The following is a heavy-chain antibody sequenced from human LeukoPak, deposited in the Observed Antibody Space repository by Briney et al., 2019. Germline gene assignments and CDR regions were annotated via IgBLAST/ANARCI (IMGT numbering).Heavy chain of an antibody. CDR3: ARDWVAGRAVDY. J-gene: IGHJ4*02. CDR1: GGTFSSYA. CDR2: IIPMSGTA. D-gene: IGHD6-19*01. Sequence: SAKVSCKASGGTFSSYAISWVRQAPGQGLEWMGGIIPMSGTANYTQKVQGRVTITADESTSTAYMELSSLRSEDTAVYYCARDWVAGRAVDYWGQGTLVTVSS. V-gene: IGHV1-69*13.